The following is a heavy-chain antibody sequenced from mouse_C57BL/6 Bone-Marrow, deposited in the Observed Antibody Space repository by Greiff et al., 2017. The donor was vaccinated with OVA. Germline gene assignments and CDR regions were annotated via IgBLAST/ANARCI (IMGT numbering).Heavy chain of an antibody. D-gene: IGHD2-5*01. CDR2: IRNKANGYTT. Sequence: EVKLVESGGGLVQPGGSLSLSCAASGFTFTDYYMSWVRQPPGKALEWLGFIRNKANGYTTEYSASVKGRFTISRDNSQSILYLQMNALRAEDSATYYCACSNYYYYAMDYWGQGTSVTVSS. J-gene: IGHJ4*01. CDR1: GFTFTDYY. V-gene: IGHV7-3*01. CDR3: ACSNYYYYAMDY.